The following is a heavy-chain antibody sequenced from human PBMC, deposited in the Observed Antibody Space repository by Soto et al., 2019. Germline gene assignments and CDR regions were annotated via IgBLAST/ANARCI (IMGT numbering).Heavy chain of an antibody. Sequence: ASVNVSFKASGYTFTSYGISWVRQAPGQGLEWMGWISAYNGNTNYAQKLQGRVTMTTDTSTSTAYMELRSLRSDDTAVYYCARARSTGYSDYWGQGTLVTVSS. CDR3: ARARSTGYSDY. D-gene: IGHD3-22*01. J-gene: IGHJ4*02. CDR2: ISAYNGNT. CDR1: GYTFTSYG. V-gene: IGHV1-18*01.